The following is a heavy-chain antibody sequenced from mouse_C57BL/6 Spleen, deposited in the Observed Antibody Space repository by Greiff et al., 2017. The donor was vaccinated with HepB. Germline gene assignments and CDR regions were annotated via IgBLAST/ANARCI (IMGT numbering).Heavy chain of an antibody. V-gene: IGHV2-6-1*01. D-gene: IGHD1-1*01. CDR2: IWSDGST. J-gene: IGHJ2*01. CDR1: GFSLTSYG. CDR3: AGQSDYYGSTLGY. Sequence: QVQLQQSGPGLVAPSQSLSITCTASGFSLTSYGVHWVRQPPGKGLEWLVVIWSDGSTTYNSALKSRLSISKDNSKSQVFLKMNSLQTDDTAMYYSAGQSDYYGSTLGYWGQGTTLTVSS.